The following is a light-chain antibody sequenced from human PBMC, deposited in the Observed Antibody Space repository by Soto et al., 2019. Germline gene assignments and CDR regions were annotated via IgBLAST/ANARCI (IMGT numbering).Light chain of an antibody. V-gene: IGLV2-14*01. CDR2: EVR. J-gene: IGLJ3*02. CDR1: TSDIASYKF. CDR3: CSYTSSSIRV. Sequence: QSALTQPASVSGSPGQSITISCTGTTSDIASYKFVSWFQHHPGKAPKLIIYEVRNRPSGVSNRLSGSKSGNTASLTISGLQADDEADYYCCSYTSSSIRVFGGGTQLTVL.